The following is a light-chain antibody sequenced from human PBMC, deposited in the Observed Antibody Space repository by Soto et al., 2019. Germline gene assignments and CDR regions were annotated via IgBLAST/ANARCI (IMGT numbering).Light chain of an antibody. CDR2: QDS. CDR1: KLGDKY. J-gene: IGLJ1*01. V-gene: IGLV3-1*01. CDR3: QAWDSSTYV. Sequence: SSELTQPPSVSVSPGQTASITCSGDKLGDKYACWYQQKPGQSPVLVIYQDSKRPSGIPERFSGSNSGNTATLTISGTQAMYEADYYCQAWDSSTYVFGTGTKLTVL.